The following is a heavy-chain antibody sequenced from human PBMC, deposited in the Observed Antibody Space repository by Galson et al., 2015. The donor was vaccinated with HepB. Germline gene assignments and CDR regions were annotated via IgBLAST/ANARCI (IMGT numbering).Heavy chain of an antibody. V-gene: IGHV3-30-3*01. CDR1: GFTFSSHP. CDR3: ARDRWYYYYSSAIAGALDL. Sequence: SLRLSCAASGFTFSSHPMHWLRQAPGMGLEWLAVISHDGSKSHYADSVKGRFTLPRDNSKNTVYLEMNSLRAENTALYYCARDRWYYYYSSAIAGALDLWGQGAIVTVSS. D-gene: IGHD3-22*01. CDR2: ISHDGSKS. J-gene: IGHJ3*01.